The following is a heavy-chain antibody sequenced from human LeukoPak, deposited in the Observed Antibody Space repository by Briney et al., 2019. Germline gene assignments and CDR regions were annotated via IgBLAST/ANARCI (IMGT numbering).Heavy chain of an antibody. CDR2: ITGGGDTT. D-gene: IGHD3-22*01. CDR3: AKVISSGYYYDS. Sequence: GGSLRLSCAASGFTFSNYGMNWVRQAPGKGLFWVSAITGGGDTTYYSDSVKDRFTISRDNSKNTLFLQMNSLRAEDTGLYYCAKVISSGYYYDSWGQGTLLTVSS. J-gene: IGHJ4*02. CDR1: GFTFSNYG. V-gene: IGHV3-23*01.